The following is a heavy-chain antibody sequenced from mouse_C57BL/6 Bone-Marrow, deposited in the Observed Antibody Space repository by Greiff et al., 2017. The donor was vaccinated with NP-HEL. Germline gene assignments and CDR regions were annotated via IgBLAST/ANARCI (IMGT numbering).Heavy chain of an antibody. CDR1: GYTFTSYG. J-gene: IGHJ2*01. V-gene: IGHV1-81*01. CDR2: IYPRSGNT. Sequence: VQRVESGAELARPGASVKLSCKASGYTFTSYGIRWVKQRTGQGLEWIGEIYPRSGNTYYNEKFKGKATLTADKSSSTAYMELRGLASEDSAVYFCAGGRPDYWGQGTTLTVSS. CDR3: AGGRPDY.